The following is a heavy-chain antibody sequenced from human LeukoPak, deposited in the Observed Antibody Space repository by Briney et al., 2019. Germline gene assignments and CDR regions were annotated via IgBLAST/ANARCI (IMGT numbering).Heavy chain of an antibody. V-gene: IGHV4-34*01. J-gene: IGHJ4*02. D-gene: IGHD3-22*01. CDR3: ARSVYYYDSPGD. Sequence: SETLSLTCAVYGGSFSGYYWSWIRQPPGKGLEWIGEINHSGSTNYNPSLKSRVTISVDTSKNQFSLKLSSVTAADTAVYYCARSVYYYDSPGDWGQGTLVTVSS. CDR1: GGSFSGYY. CDR2: INHSGST.